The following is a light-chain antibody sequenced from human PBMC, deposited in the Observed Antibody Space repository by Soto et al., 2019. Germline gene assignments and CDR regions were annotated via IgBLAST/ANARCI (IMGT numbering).Light chain of an antibody. Sequence: DIQLTQSPSTLSSSVGDRVTITCRASQSVNTWMAWYQQKPGKAPKLLIFEASTLGSGVPSRFSGSGSGTEFTLTIISLQHEDFATCYCQQYNSYATFGQGTKVEIK. CDR3: QQYNSYAT. V-gene: IGKV1-5*01. CDR1: QSVNTW. CDR2: EAS. J-gene: IGKJ1*01.